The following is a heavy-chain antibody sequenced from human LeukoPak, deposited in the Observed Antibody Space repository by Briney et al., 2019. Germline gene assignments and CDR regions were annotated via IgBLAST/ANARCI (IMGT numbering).Heavy chain of an antibody. Sequence: ASVKVSCKASGYTFTGYYMHWVRQAPGQGLEWMGWISAYNGNTNYAQKLQGRVTMTTDTSTSTAYMELRSLRSDDTAVYYCARVYAYCGGDCPRWFDPWGQGTLSPSPQ. J-gene: IGHJ5*02. CDR3: ARVYAYCGGDCPRWFDP. D-gene: IGHD2-21*02. V-gene: IGHV1-18*04. CDR2: ISAYNGNT. CDR1: GYTFTGYY.